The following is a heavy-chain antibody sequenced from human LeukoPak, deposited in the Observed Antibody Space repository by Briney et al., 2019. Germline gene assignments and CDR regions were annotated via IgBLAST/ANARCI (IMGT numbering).Heavy chain of an antibody. CDR1: GGSISSSSYY. D-gene: IGHD6-6*01. Sequence: SETLSLTCTVSGGSISSSSYYWGWIRQPPGKGLEWIGSIHYSGTTYYNASLKSRVTISVDTSKNQFSLKLNYVAAADTAVYYCASPSSSSSTYDYWGQGTLVTVSS. CDR3: ASPSSSSSTYDY. V-gene: IGHV4-39*01. J-gene: IGHJ4*02. CDR2: IHYSGTT.